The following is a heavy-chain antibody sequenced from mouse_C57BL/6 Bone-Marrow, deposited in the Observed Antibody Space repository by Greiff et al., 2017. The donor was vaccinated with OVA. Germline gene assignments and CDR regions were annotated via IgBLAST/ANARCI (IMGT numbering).Heavy chain of an antibody. CDR2: INPNNGGT. Sequence: EAQLQQSGPELVKPGASVKISCKASGYTFTDYYMNWVKQSHGKSLEWIGDINPNNGGTSYNQKFKGKATLTVDKSSSTAYMELRSLTSEDSAVYYCARSTDYDEGFAYWGQGTLVTVSA. D-gene: IGHD2-4*01. J-gene: IGHJ3*01. CDR3: ARSTDYDEGFAY. V-gene: IGHV1-26*01. CDR1: GYTFTDYY.